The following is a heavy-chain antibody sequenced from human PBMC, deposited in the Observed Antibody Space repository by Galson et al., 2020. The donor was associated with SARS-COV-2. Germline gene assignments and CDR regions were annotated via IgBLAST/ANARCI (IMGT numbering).Heavy chain of an antibody. CDR2: IYPGDSDT. D-gene: IGHD3-10*01. J-gene: IGHJ4*02. CDR3: ARGSGSNYPYFDP. V-gene: IGHV5-51*01. Sequence: GESLKISCTASGYKFTTYWIGWVRQMPGKGLEWVAIIYPGDSDTRYSPSFQGQVTISADTSITTAYLQWSSLKASDTAMYYCARGSGSNYPYFDPWGQGTLVAVTS. CDR1: GYKFTTYW.